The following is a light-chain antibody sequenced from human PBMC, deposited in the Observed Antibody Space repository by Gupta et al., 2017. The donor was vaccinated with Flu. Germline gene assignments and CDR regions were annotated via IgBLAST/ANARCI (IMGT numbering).Light chain of an antibody. V-gene: IGLV5-37*01. CDR2: YYSDSDK. Sequence: QPVLTQPPSSSASPGESARLTCILPSDINVGDYIIYWYQQKPGSPPRYLLYYYSDSDKGQGSGVPSRFSGSKDASANTGILLISGLQSEDEADYYCMIWPSNAVVFGGGTKLTVL. J-gene: IGLJ2*01. CDR3: MIWPSNAVV. CDR1: SDINVGDYI.